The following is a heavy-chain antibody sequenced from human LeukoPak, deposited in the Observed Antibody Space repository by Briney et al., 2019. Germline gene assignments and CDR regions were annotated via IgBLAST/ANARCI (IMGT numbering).Heavy chain of an antibody. V-gene: IGHV3-11*04. CDR2: ISSSGDTI. J-gene: IGHJ6*03. Sequence: GGSLRLSCAASGFTFSDYYMSWIRQAPGKGLEWISYISSSGDTIFYADSVKGRFTISRDNSKNTLYLQMNSLRPEDTAVSYCARSGPPLGQNYYYSYYMDVWGKGTTVTVSS. CDR3: ARSGPPLGQNYYYSYYMDV. CDR1: GFTFSDYY. D-gene: IGHD3-10*01.